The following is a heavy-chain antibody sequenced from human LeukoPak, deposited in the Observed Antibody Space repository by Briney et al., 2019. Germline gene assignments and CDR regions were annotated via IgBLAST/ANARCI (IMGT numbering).Heavy chain of an antibody. CDR3: ARGYSSYDYGYFDY. CDR1: GGPFSSYA. J-gene: IGHJ4*02. Sequence: SVKVSCKASGGPFSSYAISWVRPAPGQGLEWMGRIIPIFGIANYAQKFQGRVTITADKSTSTAYMELSSLRSEDTAVYYCARGYSSYDYGYFDYWGQGTLVTVSS. V-gene: IGHV1-69*04. D-gene: IGHD5-12*01. CDR2: IIPIFGIA.